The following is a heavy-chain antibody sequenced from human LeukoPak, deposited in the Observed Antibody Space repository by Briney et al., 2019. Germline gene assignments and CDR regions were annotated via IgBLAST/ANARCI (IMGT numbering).Heavy chain of an antibody. CDR3: ARGKQQLDY. D-gene: IGHD6-13*01. Sequence: PSETLSLTCSVSGGSISSYYWSWIRQPPGKGLEWIGYIYYSGSTNNNPSLKGRVTISLDTSKNQFSLKLSSVTAADTAVYYCARGKQQLDYWGQGTLVTVSS. CDR2: IYYSGST. CDR1: GGSISSYY. V-gene: IGHV4-59*01. J-gene: IGHJ4*02.